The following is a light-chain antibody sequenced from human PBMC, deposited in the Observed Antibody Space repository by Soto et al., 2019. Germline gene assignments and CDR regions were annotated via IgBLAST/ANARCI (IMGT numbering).Light chain of an antibody. J-gene: IGLJ1*01. CDR2: GVT. CDR3: NSFAGSRGYV. CDR1: RSDVGGNNH. Sequence: QSALTQPASMSGSPGQSITISCTGTRSDVGGNNHVSWYQQHPGKAPKLIIYGVTNRPSGVSYRFSGSKSGNTASLTISGLQAEDEADYYCNSFAGSRGYVFGTGTKLTVL. V-gene: IGLV2-14*01.